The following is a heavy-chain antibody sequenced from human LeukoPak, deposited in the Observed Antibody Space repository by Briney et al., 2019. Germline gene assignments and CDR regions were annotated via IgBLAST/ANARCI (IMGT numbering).Heavy chain of an antibody. D-gene: IGHD3-3*01. CDR2: INHSGST. CDR1: GGSFSGYY. Sequence: SETLSLTCAVYGGSFSGYYWSWIRQPPGKGLEWIGEINHSGSTNYNPSLKSRVTISVDTSKNRFSLKLSSVTSADRPLYYCARCRKRHYDFWSVPARGSDPWGKGPLVTVSS. J-gene: IGHJ5*02. CDR3: ARCRKRHYDFWSVPARGSDP. V-gene: IGHV4-34*01.